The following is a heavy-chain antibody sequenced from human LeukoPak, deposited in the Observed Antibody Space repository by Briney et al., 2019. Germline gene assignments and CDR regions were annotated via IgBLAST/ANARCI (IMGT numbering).Heavy chain of an antibody. CDR2: ISGSGGST. J-gene: IGHJ4*02. V-gene: IGHV3-23*01. Sequence: GGSLRLSCGASGFRFSSYAMSWVRQAPGKGLEWVSSISGSGGSTYYTDSVKGRFAISRDNSKSTLYLQMNSLGTDDTALYYCVKGGQNYDFWRFDYWGQGTLVTASS. D-gene: IGHD3-3*01. CDR1: GFRFSSYA. CDR3: VKGGQNYDFWRFDY.